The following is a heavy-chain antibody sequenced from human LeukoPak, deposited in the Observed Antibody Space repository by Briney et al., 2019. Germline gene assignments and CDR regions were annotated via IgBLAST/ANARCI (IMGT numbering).Heavy chain of an antibody. V-gene: IGHV3-9*01. Sequence: GRSLRLSCAASGFTFDDYAIHWVRQAPGKGLEWVSGISWNSGSIGYADFVKGRLTISRDNAKNSLYLQMNSLRAEDTALYYCARAYDSSGYYFDYWGQGTLVTVSS. CDR3: ARAYDSSGYYFDY. J-gene: IGHJ4*02. D-gene: IGHD3-22*01. CDR2: ISWNSGSI. CDR1: GFTFDDYA.